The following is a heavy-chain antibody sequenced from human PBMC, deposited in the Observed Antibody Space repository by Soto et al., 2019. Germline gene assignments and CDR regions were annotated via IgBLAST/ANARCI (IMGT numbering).Heavy chain of an antibody. CDR2: IYYSGST. V-gene: IGHV4-59*01. CDR1: GGSISSYY. Sequence: SETLSLTCTVSGGSISSYYWSWIRQPPGKGLEWIGYIYYSGSTNYNPSLKSRVTISVDTSKNQFSLKLSSVTAADTAVYYCARVSVDTAMGLDSWGQGTLVTVSS. CDR3: ARVSVDTAMGLDS. J-gene: IGHJ5*01. D-gene: IGHD5-18*01.